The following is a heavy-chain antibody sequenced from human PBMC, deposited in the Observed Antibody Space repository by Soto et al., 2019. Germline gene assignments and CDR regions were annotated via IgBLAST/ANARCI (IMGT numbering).Heavy chain of an antibody. J-gene: IGHJ4*02. V-gene: IGHV1-69*13. CDR3: ARGRTAWDYVWGSYYY. CDR1: GGTFSSYA. CDR2: IIPIFGTA. D-gene: IGHD3-16*01. Sequence: SVEVSCKDSGGTFSSYAISWVRQAPGQGLEWMGGIIPIFGTANYAQKFQGRVTSTADESTSTAYMELSSLRSEDTAVYYCARGRTAWDYVWGSYYYWGQGTLVTVSS.